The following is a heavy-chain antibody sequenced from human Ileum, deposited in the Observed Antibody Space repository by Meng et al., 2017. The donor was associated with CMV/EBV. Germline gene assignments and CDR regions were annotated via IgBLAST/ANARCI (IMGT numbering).Heavy chain of an antibody. CDR2: IYSGGSDT. V-gene: IGHV3-23*03. CDR3: AKRNGAAAATIDY. Sequence: GESLKISCVASGFTFSSYAMSWARQAPGKGLEWVSLIYSGGSDTYYPDSVKGRFTISRDDSHNTLYLQMNSLRAEDTAFYYCAKRNGAAAATIDYWGQGTLVTVSS. J-gene: IGHJ4*02. CDR1: GFTFSSYA. D-gene: IGHD6-13*01.